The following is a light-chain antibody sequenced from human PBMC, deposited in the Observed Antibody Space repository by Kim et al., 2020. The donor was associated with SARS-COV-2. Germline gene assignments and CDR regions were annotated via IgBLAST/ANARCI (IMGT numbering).Light chain of an antibody. Sequence: QSVLTQPASVSGSPGQSITISCTGTSSDVGRYNLVSWFQQHPGRAPKLIIYEVNKRPSGLSDRFSGSKSGNTASLTISGLQAEDDADYYCCSNAGSNTWVFGGGTQLTVL. V-gene: IGLV2-23*02. CDR2: EVN. CDR1: SSDVGRYNL. CDR3: CSNAGSNTWV. J-gene: IGLJ3*02.